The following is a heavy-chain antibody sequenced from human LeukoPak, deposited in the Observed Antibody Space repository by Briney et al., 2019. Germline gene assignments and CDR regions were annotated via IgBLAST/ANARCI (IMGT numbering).Heavy chain of an antibody. V-gene: IGHV4-59*12. CDR1: GGSISSYY. CDR2: IYYSGST. Sequence: SETLSLTCTVSGGSISSYYWSWIRQSPGKGLEWIGYIYYSGSTNYNPSLKSRVTISVDTSKDQFSLKLSSVTAADTAVYYCARDFMQAFDIWGQGTMVTVSS. J-gene: IGHJ3*02. CDR3: ARDFMQAFDI.